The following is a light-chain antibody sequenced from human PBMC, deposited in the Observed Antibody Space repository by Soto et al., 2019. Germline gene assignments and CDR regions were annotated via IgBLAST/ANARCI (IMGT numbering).Light chain of an antibody. V-gene: IGKV3-20*01. CDR2: DAS. CDR3: QQYGSSPRT. Sequence: EIVMTQSPATLSVSAGERATLSCRASQSLSSSQLAWYQQKPGQAPRLLIHDASSRATGISDRFTGSGAGTDFTLTITTLEPEDFAVYYCQQYGSSPRTFGLGTKVDIK. J-gene: IGKJ1*01. CDR1: QSLSSSQ.